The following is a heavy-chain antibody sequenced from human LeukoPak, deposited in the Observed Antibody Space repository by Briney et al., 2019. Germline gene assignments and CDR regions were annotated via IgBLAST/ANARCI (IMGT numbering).Heavy chain of an antibody. V-gene: IGHV4-31*03. Sequence: SETLSLTCTVSGVSISSGGYYWSWIRQHPGKGLEWIGYIYYSGSTYYNPSLKSRVTISVDTSKNQFSLKLSSVTAADTAVYYCARAGGTTSWFDPWGQGTLVTVSS. D-gene: IGHD1-7*01. CDR2: IYYSGST. CDR3: ARAGGTTSWFDP. J-gene: IGHJ5*02. CDR1: GVSISSGGYY.